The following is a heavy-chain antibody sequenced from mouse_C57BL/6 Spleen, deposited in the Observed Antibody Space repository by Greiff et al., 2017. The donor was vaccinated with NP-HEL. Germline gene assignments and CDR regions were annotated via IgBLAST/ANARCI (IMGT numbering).Heavy chain of an antibody. Sequence: VQLKESEGGLVQPGSSMKLSCTASGFTFSDYYMAWVRQVPEKGLEWVANINYDGSSTYYLDSLKSRFIISRDNAKNILYLQMSSLKSEDTATYYCARNYLRYFDVWGTGTTVTVSS. J-gene: IGHJ1*03. CDR3: ARNYLRYFDV. V-gene: IGHV5-16*01. CDR2: INYDGSST. CDR1: GFTFSDYY.